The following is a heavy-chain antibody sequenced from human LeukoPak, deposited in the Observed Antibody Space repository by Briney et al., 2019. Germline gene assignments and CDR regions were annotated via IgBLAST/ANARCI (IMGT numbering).Heavy chain of an antibody. V-gene: IGHV3-30*04. J-gene: IGHJ4*02. CDR3: AREFLMATIRSLDY. CDR2: ISYDGSNK. Sequence: SCKASGGTFSSYAISWVRQAPGKGLEWVAVISYDGSNKYYADSVKGRFTISRDNSKNTLYLQMNSLRAEDTAVYYCAREFLMATIRSLDYWGQGTLVTVSS. D-gene: IGHD5-24*01. CDR1: GGTFSSYA.